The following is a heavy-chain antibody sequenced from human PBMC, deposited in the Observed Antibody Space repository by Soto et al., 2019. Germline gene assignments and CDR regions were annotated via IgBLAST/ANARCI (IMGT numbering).Heavy chain of an antibody. CDR1: GYTFTSYG. CDR2: ISAYNGNT. J-gene: IGHJ4*02. Sequence: GASVKVSCKASGYTFTSYGISWVRQAPGQGLEWMGWISAYNGNTNYAQKLQGRVTMTTDTSTSTAYMELRSLRSDDTAVYYCARGPYVAVIANLFDYWGQGTLVTVSS. D-gene: IGHD2-21*01. CDR3: ARGPYVAVIANLFDY. V-gene: IGHV1-18*01.